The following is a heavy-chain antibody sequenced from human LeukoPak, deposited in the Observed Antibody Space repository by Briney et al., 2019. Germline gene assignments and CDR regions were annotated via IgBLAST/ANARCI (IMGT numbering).Heavy chain of an antibody. CDR3: AAAMVRGVITYDY. D-gene: IGHD3-10*01. Sequence: GGSLRLSCAASGFTVSSNYMSWVRQAPGKGLEWVSAISGSGGSTYYADSVKGRFTISRDNSKNTLYLQMNSLRAEDTAVYYCAAAMVRGVITYDYWGQGTLVTVSS. J-gene: IGHJ4*02. CDR1: GFTVSSNY. V-gene: IGHV3-23*01. CDR2: ISGSGGST.